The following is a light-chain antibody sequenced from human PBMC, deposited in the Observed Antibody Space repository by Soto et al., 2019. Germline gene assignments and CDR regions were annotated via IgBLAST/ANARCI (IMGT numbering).Light chain of an antibody. CDR1: QSLSSNY. J-gene: IGKJ4*01. Sequence: EIVLTQSPGTLSLSPGERATLSCRASQSLSSNYLAWYQQKPGQAPRLLIYGASSRATGIPDRFSGSGSGTDFTLTISRLEPKDFAVYYCQQYSNSPLTFGGGTKVDIK. V-gene: IGKV3-20*01. CDR3: QQYSNSPLT. CDR2: GAS.